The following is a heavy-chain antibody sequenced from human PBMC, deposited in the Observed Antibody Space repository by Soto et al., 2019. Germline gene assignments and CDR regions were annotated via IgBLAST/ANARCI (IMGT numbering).Heavy chain of an antibody. CDR2: LLRTGRST. V-gene: IGHV3-23*01. Sequence: GVSLRLSCAASGFMFSDYAMTWARQAPAKELEWVSGLLRTGRSTYYADSVKGRFTISGDTSANTVYLQMDSLRAEDTAVYYCAKDAIANDGIWLMDSWGQGTVVTVSS. J-gene: IGHJ5*02. D-gene: IGHD3-16*01. CDR1: GFMFSDYA. CDR3: AKDAIANDGIWLMDS.